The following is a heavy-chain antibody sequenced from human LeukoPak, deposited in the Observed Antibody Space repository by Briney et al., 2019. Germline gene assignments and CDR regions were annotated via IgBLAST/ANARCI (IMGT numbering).Heavy chain of an antibody. CDR2: IGTYTGKT. D-gene: IGHD2-2*01. CDR3: ARVMVILPAAQNWFDP. CDR1: GYPFTTYA. V-gene: IGHV1-18*01. J-gene: IGHJ5*02. Sequence: GASVKVSCKASGYPFTTYAISWVRQAPGQGLEWVGWIGTYTGKTNYAQNFQDRVTMTTDTSTATVYMELRSLTSDDTAVYYCARVMVILPAAQNWFDPWGQGTLVTVSS.